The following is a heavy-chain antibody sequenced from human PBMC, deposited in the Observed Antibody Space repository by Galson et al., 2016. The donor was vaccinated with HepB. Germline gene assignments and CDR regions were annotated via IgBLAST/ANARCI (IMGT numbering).Heavy chain of an antibody. CDR3: ARGHGDYFPANYFNY. CDR1: GFTFSNYA. J-gene: IGHJ4*02. D-gene: IGHD2/OR15-2a*01. CDR2: IRGGGDAT. Sequence: SLRLSCAASGFTFSNYATAWVRLPPGKGLEWVSTIRGGGDATYYADSVKGRFTISRDNSSSTLYLHLSSLRAEDTALYYCARGHGDYFPANYFNYWGQGTLVTVSS. V-gene: IGHV3-23*01.